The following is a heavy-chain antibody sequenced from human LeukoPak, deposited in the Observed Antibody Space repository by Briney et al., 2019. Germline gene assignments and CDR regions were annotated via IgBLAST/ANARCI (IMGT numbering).Heavy chain of an antibody. CDR2: IYYSGST. CDR1: GGSISSSSYY. J-gene: IGHJ5*02. D-gene: IGHD6-19*01. CDR3: ASLIKTSSGWFRGGDWFDP. Sequence: SETLSLTCTVSGGSISSSSYYWGWIRQPPGKGLEWIGSIYYSGSTYYNPSLKSRVTIPVDTSKNQFSLKLSSVTAADTAVYYCASLIKTSSGWFRGGDWFDPWGQGTLVTVSS. V-gene: IGHV4-39*07.